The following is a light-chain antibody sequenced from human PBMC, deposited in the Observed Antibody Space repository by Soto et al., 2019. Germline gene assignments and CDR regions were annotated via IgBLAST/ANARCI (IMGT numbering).Light chain of an antibody. CDR2: GAS. J-gene: IGKJ2*01. V-gene: IGKV3-20*01. Sequence: EIVLTQSPGTLSLSPGERATLSCRASQSVSSSYLAWYQQKPGQGPRLLIYGASSRAAGIPDRFSGSGSGRHFTITISRLEPEDFAVYYCQQYSASAGYTFGQGTKLEI. CDR3: QQYSASAGYT. CDR1: QSVSSSY.